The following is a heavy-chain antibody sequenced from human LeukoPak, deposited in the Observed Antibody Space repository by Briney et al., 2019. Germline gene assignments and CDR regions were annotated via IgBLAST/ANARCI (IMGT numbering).Heavy chain of an antibody. V-gene: IGHV5-51*01. J-gene: IGHJ4*02. CDR3: ARRGGCWPFGY. D-gene: IGHD2-21*01. CDR2: IYPGDSDT. CDR1: GYSLTSYW. Sequence: GESLKISCKGSGYSLTSYWIGRVRQMPGKGLEWMGIIYPGDSDTKHSPPFQGQVTTSTDKYLSTAYLASSSRKAPAAAIYYRARRGGCWPFGYWGKGTLVTVS.